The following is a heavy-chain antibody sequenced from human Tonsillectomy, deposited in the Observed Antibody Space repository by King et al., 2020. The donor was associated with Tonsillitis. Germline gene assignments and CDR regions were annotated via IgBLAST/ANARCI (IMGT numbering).Heavy chain of an antibody. J-gene: IGHJ4*02. D-gene: IGHD4-23*01. Sequence: VQLVESGGGVVQPGRSQRLSCAASGFTFTNYGMHWVRQAPGKGLEWVAVISYDGSTKYYADSVKGRFTISRDNSKNTLYLQMNSLRAEDTAVYYCVKSYGGNSNGLDYWGQGTLVTVSS. CDR1: GFTFTNYG. V-gene: IGHV3-30*18. CDR3: VKSYGGNSNGLDY. CDR2: ISYDGSTK.